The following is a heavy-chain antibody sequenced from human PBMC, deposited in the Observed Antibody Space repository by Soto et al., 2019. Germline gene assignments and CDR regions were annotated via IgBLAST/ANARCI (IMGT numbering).Heavy chain of an antibody. J-gene: IGHJ4*02. CDR3: ARAKDGYFFDY. CDR2: SYYSGST. CDR1: GGSIISCGYY. D-gene: IGHD2-21*01. Sequence: TLSLTCTVSGGSIISCGYYWSWIRQHPGKGLEWIGYSYYSGSTQYNPSLKSRVTLSVDTSKNQFSLKLSSVTAADTAVYFCARAKDGYFFDYWGQGALVTVSS. V-gene: IGHV4-31*03.